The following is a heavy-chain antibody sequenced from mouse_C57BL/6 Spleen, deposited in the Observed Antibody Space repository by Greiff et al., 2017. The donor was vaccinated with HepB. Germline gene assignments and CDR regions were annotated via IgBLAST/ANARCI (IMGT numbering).Heavy chain of an antibody. D-gene: IGHD2-4*01. CDR1: GFSLTSYG. CDR3: ARHGGLRHAMDY. J-gene: IGHJ4*01. CDR2: IWSDGST. Sequence: VKLQESGPGLVAPSQSLSITCTVSGFSLTSYGVHWVRQPPGKGLEWLVVIWSDGSTTYNSALKSRLSISKDNSKSQVFLKMNSLQTDDTAMYYCARHGGLRHAMDYWGQGTSVTVSS. V-gene: IGHV2-6-1*01.